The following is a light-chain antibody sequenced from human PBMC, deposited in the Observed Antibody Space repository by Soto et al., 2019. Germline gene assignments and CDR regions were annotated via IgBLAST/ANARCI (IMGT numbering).Light chain of an antibody. CDR2: DVT. J-gene: IGLJ2*01. CDR3: TSYTTSATVA. Sequence: QSALTQPASVSGSPGQSITIPCTGTSSDIGTYDYVSWYQQFPGKVPQLIIYDVTNRPSGVSDRFSGSKSGKTASLTISGLQAEDEADYYCTSYTTSATVAIGGGTKVTVL. CDR1: SSDIGTYDY. V-gene: IGLV2-14*03.